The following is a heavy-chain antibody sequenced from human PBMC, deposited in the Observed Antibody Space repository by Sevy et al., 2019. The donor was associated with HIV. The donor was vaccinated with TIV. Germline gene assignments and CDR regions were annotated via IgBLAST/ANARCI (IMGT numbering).Heavy chain of an antibody. Sequence: SETLSLTCGVSGGSISSSNWWHWVRQPPGKGLEWIGEIYRSGSTNYNPSLKSRVTISVDNSKNQFSLQLNSVTAAHTAVYYCARGFDTPRGFDPWGQGTLVTVSS. CDR3: ARGFDTPRGFDP. J-gene: IGHJ5*02. V-gene: IGHV4-4*02. CDR1: GGSISSSNW. D-gene: IGHD3-10*01. CDR2: IYRSGST.